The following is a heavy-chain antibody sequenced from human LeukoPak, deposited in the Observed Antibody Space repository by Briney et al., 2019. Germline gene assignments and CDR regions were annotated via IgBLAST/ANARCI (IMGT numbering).Heavy chain of an antibody. CDR2: IWYDGSNK. Sequence: GRSLRLSCAASGFTFSSYGMHWVRQAPGKGLEWVAVIWYDGSNKYYADSVKGRFTISRDNSKNTLYLQTNSLRAEDTAVYYCAKDGYYYDSSGYFDYYYYYYMDVWGKGTTVTVSS. J-gene: IGHJ6*03. D-gene: IGHD3-22*01. V-gene: IGHV3-33*06. CDR3: AKDGYYYDSSGYFDYYYYYYMDV. CDR1: GFTFSSYG.